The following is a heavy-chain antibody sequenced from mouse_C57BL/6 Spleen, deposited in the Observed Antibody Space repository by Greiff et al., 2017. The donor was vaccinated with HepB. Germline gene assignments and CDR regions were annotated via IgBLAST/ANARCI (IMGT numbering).Heavy chain of an antibody. CDR1: GYTFTSYW. D-gene: IGHD2-5*01. Sequence: QVQLQQPGAELVKPGASVKLSCTASGYTFTSYWMHWVKQKPGQGLEWIGMIHPNSGSTNYNEKFKSKVTLTVDKSSSTAYMQLSSLTSEASAVYCCASEDSNYDAMDYWGQGTSVTVSS. CDR2: IHPNSGST. CDR3: ASEDSNYDAMDY. V-gene: IGHV1-64*01. J-gene: IGHJ4*01.